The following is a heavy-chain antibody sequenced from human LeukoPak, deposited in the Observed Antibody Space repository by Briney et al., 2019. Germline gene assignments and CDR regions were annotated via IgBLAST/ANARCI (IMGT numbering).Heavy chain of an antibody. D-gene: IGHD2-15*01. CDR1: GFTFSSYA. Sequence: GRSLRLSCAASGFTFSSYAMSWVRQAPGKGLEWVSAISGSGGSTYYADSVKGRFTISRDNSKNTLYLQMNSLRAEDTAVYYCAKDAAGLSIVVVVAASYFDYWGQGTLVTVSS. CDR3: AKDAAGLSIVVVVAASYFDY. J-gene: IGHJ4*02. CDR2: ISGSGGST. V-gene: IGHV3-23*01.